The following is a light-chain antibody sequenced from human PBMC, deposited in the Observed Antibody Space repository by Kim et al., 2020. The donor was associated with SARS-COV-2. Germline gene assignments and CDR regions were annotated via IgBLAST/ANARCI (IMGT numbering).Light chain of an antibody. CDR1: SLRPYY. CDR2: GKT. CDR3: NSRDSSGNVV. J-gene: IGLJ2*01. V-gene: IGLV3-19*01. Sequence: VAVGQTVRITCQGDSLRPYYASWAQQKPGQAPVLVIYGKTNRPSGIPDRFSASSSGNTASLTITGAQAEDEADCYCNSRDSSGNVVFGGGTQLTVL.